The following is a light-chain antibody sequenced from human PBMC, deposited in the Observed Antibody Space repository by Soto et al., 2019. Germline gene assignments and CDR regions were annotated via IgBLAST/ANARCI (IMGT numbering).Light chain of an antibody. CDR2: LGD. J-gene: IGLJ1*01. Sequence: QSVLTQPPSASSTPGQTVTISCSGSTSNMGTFYVYWYQHLPGTAPKLLIYLGDQRASGVSDRFSGSKSGTSASLAINGLRSDDEADYYCAAWDDNLNAYVFGSGTKLTVL. V-gene: IGLV1-47*02. CDR3: AAWDDNLNAYV. CDR1: TSNMGTFY.